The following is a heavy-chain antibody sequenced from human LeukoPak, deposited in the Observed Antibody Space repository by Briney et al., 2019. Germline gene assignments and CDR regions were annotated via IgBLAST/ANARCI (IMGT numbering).Heavy chain of an antibody. CDR1: GASITSYY. CDR2: IYHTGNI. CDR3: ARRIAAAGTGVDY. D-gene: IGHD6-13*01. J-gene: IGHJ4*02. Sequence: SETLSLTCAVSGASITSYYWTWIRQPPGKGLEWIGYIYHTGNIKYNPSLNSRVTISIDTSKNQFSLKLSSVTAADTAVYYCARRIAAAGTGVDYWGQGTLVTVSS. V-gene: IGHV4-59*01.